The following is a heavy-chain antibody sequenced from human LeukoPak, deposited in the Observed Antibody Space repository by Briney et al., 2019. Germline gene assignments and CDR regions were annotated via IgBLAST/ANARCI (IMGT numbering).Heavy chain of an antibody. CDR3: SRESGPFCPFGY. V-gene: IGHV4/OR15-8*02. CDR1: GGSISGTNW. J-gene: IGHJ4*02. CDR2: ISLAGQT. D-gene: IGHD1-26*01. Sequence: TSDTLSLTCGVSGGSISGTNWWSWVRQPPGHGLEWIGEISLAGQTNYNPSLNGRVTMSLDKSSNQLSLHLTSVTAADTATYFCSRESGPFCPFGYWGQGTLVIVSS.